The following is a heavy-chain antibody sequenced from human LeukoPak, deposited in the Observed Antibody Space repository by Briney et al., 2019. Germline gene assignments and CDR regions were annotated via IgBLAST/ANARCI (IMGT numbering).Heavy chain of an antibody. V-gene: IGHV5-51*01. Sequence: GESLKISCKGSGYSFTNYWIAWVRQLPGKGLEWMGIIYPGDSDTRYSPSFQGQVTISADKSITTAYLQWSSLQASDTAMYYCARGQFYYDSSGVDYWGQGTLVTVSS. CDR3: ARGQFYYDSSGVDY. CDR1: GYSFTNYW. J-gene: IGHJ4*02. CDR2: IYPGDSDT. D-gene: IGHD3-22*01.